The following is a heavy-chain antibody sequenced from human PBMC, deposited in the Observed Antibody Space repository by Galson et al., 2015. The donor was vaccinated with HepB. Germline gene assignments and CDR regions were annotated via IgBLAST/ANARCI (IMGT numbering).Heavy chain of an antibody. Sequence: SLRLSCAASGFTFSSYEMNWVRQAPGKGLEWVSYISSSGSTIYYADSVKGRFTISRDNAKNSLYLQMNSLRAEDTAVYYCARGGYDFWSGYYTNGMDVWGQGTTVTVSS. CDR3: ARGGYDFWSGYYTNGMDV. CDR2: ISSSGSTI. D-gene: IGHD3-3*01. CDR1: GFTFSSYE. V-gene: IGHV3-48*03. J-gene: IGHJ6*02.